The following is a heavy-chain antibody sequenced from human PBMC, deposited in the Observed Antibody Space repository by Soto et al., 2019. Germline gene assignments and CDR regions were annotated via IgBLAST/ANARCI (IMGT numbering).Heavy chain of an antibody. Sequence: QVQLVQSGAEVKKPGSSVKVSCKASGGTFSSYAISWVRQAPGQGLEWMGGIIPIFGTANYAQKFQGRVTITADESTSTVYMELSSLRSEDTAVYYCAREQTRDGYKYDAFDIWGQGTMVTVSS. J-gene: IGHJ3*02. V-gene: IGHV1-69*01. CDR2: IIPIFGTA. CDR1: GGTFSSYA. D-gene: IGHD5-12*01. CDR3: AREQTRDGYKYDAFDI.